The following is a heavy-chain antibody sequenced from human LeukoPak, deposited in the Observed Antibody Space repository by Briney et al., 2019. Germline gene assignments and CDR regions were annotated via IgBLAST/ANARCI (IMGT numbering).Heavy chain of an antibody. J-gene: IGHJ6*02. V-gene: IGHV3-7*01. D-gene: IGHD1-1*01. CDR3: ATYTTWVAGDV. CDR1: GLSFSDAW. CDR2: LKKDGSVR. Sequence: PGGSLRLSCVASGLSFSDAWMSSGRQAPGKGLELVADLKKDGSVRDYVDSVKGRFTSSRDKAKNSLYLQMDSLRAEDTAVYYCATYTTWVAGDVWGQGPTVSVSS.